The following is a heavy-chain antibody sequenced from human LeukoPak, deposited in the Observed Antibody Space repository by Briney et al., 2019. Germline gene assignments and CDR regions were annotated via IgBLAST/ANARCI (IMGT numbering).Heavy chain of an antibody. CDR1: GFTFDDYT. J-gene: IGHJ4*02. V-gene: IGHV3-43*01. D-gene: IGHD3-22*01. CDR3: ARDRSPPQYYYDSSGYSLPNYFDY. Sequence: GGSLRLSCAASGFTFDDYTMHWVRQAPGKGLEWVSLISWDGGTTYYADSVKGRFTISRDNAKNSLFLQMNSLRAEDTAVYYCARDRSPPQYYYDSSGYSLPNYFDYWGQGTLVTVSS. CDR2: ISWDGGTT.